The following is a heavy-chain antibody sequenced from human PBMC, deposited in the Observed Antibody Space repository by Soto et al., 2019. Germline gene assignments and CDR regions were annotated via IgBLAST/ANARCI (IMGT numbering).Heavy chain of an antibody. D-gene: IGHD3-22*01. CDR2: VYYGGST. Sequence: SETLSLTCTVSGGSISSSSYYWGWIRQPPGKGLEWIGNVYYGGSTYYNPSLKSRVTISVETSKSQFSLKLSSVTAADTAVYYCAGGDYYHSSGYYFYYYTMYVWAQGTTVPVSS. J-gene: IGHJ6*02. CDR3: AGGDYYHSSGYYFYYYTMYV. V-gene: IGHV4-39*01. CDR1: GGSISSSSYY.